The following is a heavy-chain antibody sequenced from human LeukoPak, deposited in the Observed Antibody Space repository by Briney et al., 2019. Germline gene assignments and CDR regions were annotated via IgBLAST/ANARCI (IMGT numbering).Heavy chain of an antibody. CDR3: AGGESDGSGSRTLDY. D-gene: IGHD3-10*01. V-gene: IGHV4-34*01. Sequence: SETLSLTCAVDGGSFSGYYWSWIRQPPGKGLEWMGEINHSGSTNYNPSIKSRVTMAVDTSKYQFSLKLRSVTAADTAVYYCAGGESDGSGSRTLDYWGQGTLVTVSS. CDR1: GGSFSGYY. CDR2: INHSGST. J-gene: IGHJ4*02.